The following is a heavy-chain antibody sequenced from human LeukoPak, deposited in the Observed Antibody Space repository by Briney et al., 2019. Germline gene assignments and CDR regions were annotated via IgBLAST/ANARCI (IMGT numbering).Heavy chain of an antibody. Sequence: SVKVSCKASGGTFSSYSLSWVRQAPGQGLEWMGGIIPIFGTANNAQKFQGRVTITTDESTSTVYMELSSLRSEDTAVYYCARDRSFSSPDAFDIWGQGTMVTVSS. D-gene: IGHD6-6*01. CDR2: IIPIFGTA. J-gene: IGHJ3*02. CDR3: ARDRSFSSPDAFDI. CDR1: GGTFSSYS. V-gene: IGHV1-69*05.